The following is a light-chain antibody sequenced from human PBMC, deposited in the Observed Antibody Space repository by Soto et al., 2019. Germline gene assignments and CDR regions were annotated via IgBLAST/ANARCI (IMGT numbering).Light chain of an antibody. CDR2: EVS. V-gene: IGLV2-14*01. Sequence: QSALTQPACVSGSPGQSITISCTGTSSDVGSYNYVSWYQQHPGKAPKLMIYEVSNRPSGVSNRFSGSKSGNTASLTISGLQAEDEADYYCSSYTVSSIDWVFGRGTKLTVL. J-gene: IGLJ3*02. CDR1: SSDVGSYNY. CDR3: SSYTVSSIDWV.